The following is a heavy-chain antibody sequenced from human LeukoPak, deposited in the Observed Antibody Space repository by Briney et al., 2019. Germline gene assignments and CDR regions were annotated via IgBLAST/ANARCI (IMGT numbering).Heavy chain of an antibody. CDR3: ARSGAYGYYSYYYYMDV. J-gene: IGHJ6*03. Sequence: GASVRVSCKASGYTFSSYGISWVRQAPGQGLEWRGWISAYNGNTNYAQKVRGRVTMTTDTSTSTAYMEVKSLRSDDTAVYYCARSGAYGYYSYYYYMDVWGKGTTVTVSS. D-gene: IGHD5-12*01. CDR1: GYTFSSYG. V-gene: IGHV1-18*01. CDR2: ISAYNGNT.